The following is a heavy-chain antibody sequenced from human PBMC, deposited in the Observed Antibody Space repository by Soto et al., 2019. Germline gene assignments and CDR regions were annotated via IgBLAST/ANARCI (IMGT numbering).Heavy chain of an antibody. D-gene: IGHD3-16*02. V-gene: IGHV4-30-2*01. CDR1: GGSISSGAYS. CDR3: ASLKLLSSAFDI. J-gene: IGHJ3*02. Sequence: QLQLQESGSGLVKPSQTLSLTCAVSGGSISSGAYSWSWIRQPPGKGLEWIGYIYYSGSTYYNPSLKSRVTISVDRSKNQFSLKLSSVTAADTAVYYCASLKLLSSAFDIWGQGTLVTVSS. CDR2: IYYSGST.